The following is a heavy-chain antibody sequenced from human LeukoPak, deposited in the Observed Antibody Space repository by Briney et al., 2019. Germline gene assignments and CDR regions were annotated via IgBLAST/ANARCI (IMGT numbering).Heavy chain of an antibody. CDR3: ARNKPVIVGATSPDY. J-gene: IGHJ4*02. CDR1: GYTFTSYG. CDR2: ISAYNGNT. D-gene: IGHD1-26*01. V-gene: IGHV1-18*01. Sequence: GASVKVSCKASGYTFTSYGISWVRQAPGQGLEWMGWISAYNGNTNYAQKLQGRVTMTTDTSTSTAYMELRSLRSDDTAVYYCARNKPVIVGATSPDYWGQGTLVTVSS.